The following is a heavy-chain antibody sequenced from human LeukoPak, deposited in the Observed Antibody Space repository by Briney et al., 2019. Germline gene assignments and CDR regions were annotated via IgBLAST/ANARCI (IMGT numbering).Heavy chain of an antibody. CDR1: GGSISSGDYY. D-gene: IGHD3-22*01. J-gene: IGHJ4*02. Sequence: SETLSLTCTVSGGSISSGDYYWSWIRQPPGKGLEWIGYIYYSGSTYYNPSLKSRFTISVDTSKNQFSLKLSSVTAADTAVYYCARDSSGYQDFDYWGQGTLVTVSS. CDR3: ARDSSGYQDFDY. CDR2: IYYSGST. V-gene: IGHV4-30-4*01.